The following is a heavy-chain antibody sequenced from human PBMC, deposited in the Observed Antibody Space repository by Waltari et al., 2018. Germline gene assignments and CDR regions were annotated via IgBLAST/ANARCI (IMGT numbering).Heavy chain of an antibody. V-gene: IGHV4-34*01. CDR2: INHSGRT. D-gene: IGHD3-10*01. CDR3: ARGRQKLLLWFGELLGGQFDY. Sequence: QVQLQQWGAGLLKPSETLSLTCAVYGGSFRCYSLSWIPRPPGKGLAWIGEINHSGRTNYNPSLKSRVTISVDTSKNQFSLKLSSVTAADTAVYYCARGRQKLLLWFGELLGGQFDYWGQGTLVTVSS. CDR1: GGSFRCYS. J-gene: IGHJ4*02.